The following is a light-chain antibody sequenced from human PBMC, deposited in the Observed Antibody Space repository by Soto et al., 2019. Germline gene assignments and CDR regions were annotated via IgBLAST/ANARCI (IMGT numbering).Light chain of an antibody. CDR3: QQYGSSPLLT. V-gene: IGKV3-20*01. CDR1: QSVSSSY. J-gene: IGKJ4*01. CDR2: GAS. Sequence: EIVLTQSPGTLSLSPGERATLSCRASQSVSSSYLAWYQQKPGQAPRLLIYGASSRATGIPDRFSGSGSGTDLPLTIRRLEPEDFAVYYCQQYGSSPLLTFGGGTKVEIK.